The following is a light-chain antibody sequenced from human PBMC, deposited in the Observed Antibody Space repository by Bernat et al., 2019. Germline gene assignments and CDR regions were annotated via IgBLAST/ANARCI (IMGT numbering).Light chain of an antibody. J-gene: IGKJ1*01. CDR2: AAS. CDR1: QSISSY. V-gene: IGKV1-39*01. CDR3: QQSYSTPWT. Sequence: DIQMTQSPSSLSASVGDRVTITCRASQSISSYLNWYQQKPGKASNLLIYAASSLQSGVPSRFSGSGSGTDFTLTINSLQPEDFAAYFCQQSYSTPWTFGQGTKVEIK.